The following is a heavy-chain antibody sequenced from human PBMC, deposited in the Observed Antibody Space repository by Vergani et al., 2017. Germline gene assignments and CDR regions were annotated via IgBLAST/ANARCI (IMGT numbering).Heavy chain of an antibody. CDR2: INTNTGNP. CDR1: GYTFTSYA. D-gene: IGHD2-2*01. CDR3: ARGRCSSTSCYAGWWFDP. V-gene: IGHV7-4-1*02. Sequence: QIQLVQSGAEVKKPGASVKVSCKASGYTFTSYAMNWVRQAPGQGLEWMGWINTNTGNPTYAQGFTGRFVFSLDTSVSTAYLQISSLKAEDTAVYYCARGRCSSTSCYAGWWFDPWGQGTLVTVSS. J-gene: IGHJ5*02.